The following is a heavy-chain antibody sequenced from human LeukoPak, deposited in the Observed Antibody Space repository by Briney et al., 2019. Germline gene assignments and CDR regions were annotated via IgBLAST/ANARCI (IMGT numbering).Heavy chain of an antibody. V-gene: IGHV3-21*01. Sequence: GGSLRLSCAASGFTFTGYAMSWVRQAPGKGLEWVSSISSSSSYIYYADSVKGRFTISRDNAKNSLYLQMNSLRAEDTAVYYCAREGVVVVPAAITLFDYWGQGTLVTVSS. CDR2: ISSSSSYI. D-gene: IGHD2-2*02. CDR3: AREGVVVVPAAITLFDY. J-gene: IGHJ4*02. CDR1: GFTFTGYA.